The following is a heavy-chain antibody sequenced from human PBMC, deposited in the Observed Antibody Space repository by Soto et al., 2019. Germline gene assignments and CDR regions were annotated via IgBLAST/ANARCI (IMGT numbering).Heavy chain of an antibody. J-gene: IGHJ6*03. V-gene: IGHV2-26*01. D-gene: IGHD2-15*01. CDR2: IFSNDEK. CDR1: GFSLSNARMG. Sequence: QVTLKESGPVLVKPTETLTLTCTVSGFSLSNARMGVSWIRQPPGKALEWLAHIFSNDEKSYSTSLKSRLTISKDTSKSQVVLTMTNMDPVDTATYYCARGKVEAATEDHYYYYMDVWGKGTTVTVSS. CDR3: ARGKVEAATEDHYYYYMDV.